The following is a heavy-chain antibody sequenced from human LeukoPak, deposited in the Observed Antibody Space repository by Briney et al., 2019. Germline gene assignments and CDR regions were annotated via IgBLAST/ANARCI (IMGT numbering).Heavy chain of an antibody. CDR3: AVGRPRNATRLDDGYDF. V-gene: IGHV4-4*07. D-gene: IGHD1-1*01. Sequence: KPSETLSLTCTVSGGSITTYYWSWIRQPAGKGLEWIGRVLTSGKTNYNPSLKSRLTLSTDTSKKQFSLILNSVTAADTAVYYCAVGRPRNATRLDDGYDFWGQGTMVTVSS. CDR2: VLTSGKT. CDR1: GGSITTYY. J-gene: IGHJ3*01.